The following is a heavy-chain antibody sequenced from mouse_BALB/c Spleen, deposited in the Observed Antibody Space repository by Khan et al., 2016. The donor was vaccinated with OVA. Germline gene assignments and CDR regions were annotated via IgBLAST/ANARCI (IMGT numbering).Heavy chain of an antibody. CDR2: INPSSGHT. V-gene: IGHV1-7*01. CDR1: GYTFSNYW. CDR3: ARDRIDY. Sequence: VELVESGAELAKPGASVKMSCKASGYTFSNYWIHWVQQRPGQGLEWIGYINPSSGHTYYNQTFNDKATLTTDKSSSTAYMQLSSLTSEDSAVYYCARDRIDYWGQGTTLTVSS. J-gene: IGHJ2*01.